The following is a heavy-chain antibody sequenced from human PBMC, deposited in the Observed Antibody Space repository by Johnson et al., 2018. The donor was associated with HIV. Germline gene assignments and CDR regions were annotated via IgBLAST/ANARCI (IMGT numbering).Heavy chain of an antibody. J-gene: IGHJ3*02. CDR3: ARDWGLYSSGWYVDAFDI. D-gene: IGHD6-19*01. Sequence: QMQLVESGGGVVQPGRSLRLSCAASGFTFSSSAMHWVRQAPGKGLEWVAVISYDGSNKYYADSVKGRFTISRDNSKNTLYLQMNSLRAEDTAVYYCARDWGLYSSGWYVDAFDIWGQGTMVTVSS. V-gene: IGHV3-30-3*01. CDR2: ISYDGSNK. CDR1: GFTFSSSA.